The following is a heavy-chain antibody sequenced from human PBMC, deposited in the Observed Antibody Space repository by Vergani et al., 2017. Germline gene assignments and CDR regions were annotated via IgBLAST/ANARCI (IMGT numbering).Heavy chain of an antibody. CDR3: AREPATYYDILTGYQGAYYFDY. V-gene: IGHV1-69*01. D-gene: IGHD3-9*01. CDR1: GGTFSSYA. J-gene: IGHJ4*02. CDR2: IIPIFGTA. Sequence: QVQLVQSGAEVKKPGSSVKVSCKASGGTFSSYAISWVRQAPGQGLEWMGGIIPIFGTANYAQKFQGRVTITADESTSTAYMELSSLRSEDTAVYYCAREPATYYDILTGYQGAYYFDYWGQGTLVTVSS.